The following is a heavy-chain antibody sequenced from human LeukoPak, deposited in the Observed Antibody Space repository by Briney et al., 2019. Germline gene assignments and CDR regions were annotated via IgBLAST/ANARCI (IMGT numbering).Heavy chain of an antibody. CDR2: ISYDGSNK. CDR3: AKALIYYDSSGYPRGLIDY. J-gene: IGHJ4*02. D-gene: IGHD3-22*01. V-gene: IGHV3-30*18. Sequence: GSLRLSCAASGFTFSSYGMHWVRQAPGKGLEWVAVISYDGSNKYYADSVKGRFTISRDNSKNTLYLQMNSLRAEDTAVYYCAKALIYYDSSGYPRGLIDYWGQGTLVTVSS. CDR1: GFTFSSYG.